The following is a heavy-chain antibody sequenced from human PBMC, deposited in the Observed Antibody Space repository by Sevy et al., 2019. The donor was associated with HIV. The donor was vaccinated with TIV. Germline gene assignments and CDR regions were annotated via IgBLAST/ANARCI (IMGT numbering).Heavy chain of an antibody. V-gene: IGHV4-39*01. Sequence: SETLSLTCTVSDSSINDGFSYWGWIRQSPGKGLEWIGTIHYSGAADYNPSLKSRVTISADASNKHFSLKVTSVTAADTAIYYGARHLPGRGYYGSGPYYAIDYWGQGALVTVSS. J-gene: IGHJ4*02. D-gene: IGHD3-10*01. CDR1: DSSINDGFSY. CDR2: IHYSGAA. CDR3: ARHLPGRGYYGSGPYYAIDY.